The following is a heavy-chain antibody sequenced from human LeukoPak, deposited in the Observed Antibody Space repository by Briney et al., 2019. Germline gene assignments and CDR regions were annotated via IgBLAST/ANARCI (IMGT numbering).Heavy chain of an antibody. D-gene: IGHD6-19*01. V-gene: IGHV3-43*02. CDR2: ISRDGGTT. Sequence: PGGSLRLSCAASGFTFDDYAMHWVRQAPGKGLEWVSLISRDGGTTYFADSVKGRFSISRDNSKDSLYLQMNSLRTEDTAIYYCAREGPIAVAAYFDYWGQGTLVTVSS. J-gene: IGHJ4*02. CDR1: GFTFDDYA. CDR3: AREGPIAVAAYFDY.